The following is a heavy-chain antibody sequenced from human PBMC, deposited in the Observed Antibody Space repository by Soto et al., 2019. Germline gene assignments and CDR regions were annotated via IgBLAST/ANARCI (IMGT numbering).Heavy chain of an antibody. D-gene: IGHD5-12*01. CDR2: IMPIYGTA. CDR3: AEGFSGYDFGAFDY. CDR1: GGTISSYA. J-gene: IGHJ4*02. V-gene: IGHV1-69*01. Sequence: QVQLVQSGAEVKKRGSSVNVSCKASGGTISSYAISWVRQAPGQGLEWMGGIMPIYGTANYAQKFQGRVTISADESTSTAYMELISLRSDDTAVYYCAEGFSGYDFGAFDYWCQRTLVTVSS.